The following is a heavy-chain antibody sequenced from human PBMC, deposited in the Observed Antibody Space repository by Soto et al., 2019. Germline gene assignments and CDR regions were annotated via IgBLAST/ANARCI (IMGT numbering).Heavy chain of an antibody. CDR3: ARGGSSDWQVALDI. Sequence: SETLSLTCAVYAGSFSHYYWNWIRQSPGKGLEWIGKIKHSGSSNYNPSLRSRVSISVVMSKNQFSLRLTSVTAADTAVYYCARGGSSDWQVALDIWGQGTMVTVSS. CDR1: AGSFSHYY. J-gene: IGHJ3*02. CDR2: IKHSGSS. D-gene: IGHD6-19*01. V-gene: IGHV4-34*01.